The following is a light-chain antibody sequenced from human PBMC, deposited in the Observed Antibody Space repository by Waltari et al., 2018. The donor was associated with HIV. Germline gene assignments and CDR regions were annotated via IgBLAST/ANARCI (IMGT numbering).Light chain of an antibody. V-gene: IGLV2-8*01. CDR1: RSDVGGYNS. Sequence: QSALTQPPSASGSPGQSVTISCTGTRSDVGGYNSVSWYQHHPGKAPKLISYEVSKRPSGVPDRFSGSKSGNTASLAVSGLQAEDEADYYCSSYAGSNNYVFGTGTKVTVL. CDR3: SSYAGSNNYV. CDR2: EVS. J-gene: IGLJ1*01.